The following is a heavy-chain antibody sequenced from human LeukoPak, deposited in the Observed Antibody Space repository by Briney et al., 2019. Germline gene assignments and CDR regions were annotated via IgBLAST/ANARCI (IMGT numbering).Heavy chain of an antibody. V-gene: IGHV1-8*01. J-gene: IGHJ6*03. CDR2: MNPNSGNT. CDR1: GYTFTSYD. D-gene: IGHD3-10*01. Sequence: ASVKVSCKASGYTFTSYDINWVRQATGQGLEWMGWMNPNSGNTGYAQKFQGRVTMTRNTSISTAYMELSSLRSEDTAVYYCARRAKYGSGSYYHYYYYYYMEVGGKGTTVTVS. CDR3: ARRAKYGSGSYYHYYYYYYMEV.